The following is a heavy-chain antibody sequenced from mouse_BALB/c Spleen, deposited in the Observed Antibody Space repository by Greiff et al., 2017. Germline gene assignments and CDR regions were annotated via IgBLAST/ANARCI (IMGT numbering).Heavy chain of an antibody. CDR3: ARVGRYDLFDY. CDR1: GYTFSSYW. V-gene: IGHV1-9*01. CDR2: ILPGSGST. J-gene: IGHJ2*01. D-gene: IGHD2-14*01. Sequence: QVQLQQSGAELMKPGASVKISCKATGYTFSSYWIEWVKQRPGHGLEWIGEILPGSGSTNYNEKFKGKATFTADTSSNTAYMQLSSLTSEDSAVYYCARVGRYDLFDYWGQGTTLTVSS.